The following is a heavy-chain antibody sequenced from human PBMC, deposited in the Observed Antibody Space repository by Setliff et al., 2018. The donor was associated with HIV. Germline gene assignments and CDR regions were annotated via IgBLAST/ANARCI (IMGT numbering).Heavy chain of an antibody. J-gene: IGHJ4*02. CDR1: GYSISSGYY. V-gene: IGHV4-38-2*02. Sequence: PSETLSLTCTVSGYSISSGYYWGWIRQPPGKGLEWIGSIYHSGNTYYNPSLKSRVTISVDTSKNQFSLKLSSVTAADTAVYYCARESSSGWYNYFDYWGQGTLVTVSS. CDR3: ARESSSGWYNYFDY. CDR2: IYHSGNT. D-gene: IGHD6-19*01.